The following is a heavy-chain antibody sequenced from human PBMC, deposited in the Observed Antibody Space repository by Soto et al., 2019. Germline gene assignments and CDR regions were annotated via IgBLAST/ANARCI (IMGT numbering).Heavy chain of an antibody. CDR2: ISNDETNVIT. CDR1: GLTLSRYW. Sequence: PVGSLRLSCAASGLTLSRYWMHWVRQAPGKGLMWVSKISNDETNVITAYADSVKGRFTISRDDAENTLYLQMNSVRPEDTALYYCASLSAPVDFWGQGAQVTVSS. D-gene: IGHD6-25*01. J-gene: IGHJ4*02. CDR3: ASLSAPVDF. V-gene: IGHV3-74*03.